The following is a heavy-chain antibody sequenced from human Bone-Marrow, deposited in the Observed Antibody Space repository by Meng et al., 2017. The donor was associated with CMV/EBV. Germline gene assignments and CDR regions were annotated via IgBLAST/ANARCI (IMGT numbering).Heavy chain of an antibody. D-gene: IGHD1-7*01. CDR3: AKDLGYPNWNYLGYYYYGMDV. V-gene: IGHV3-11*01. J-gene: IGHJ6*02. CDR1: GGSISSSSYY. Sequence: GGSLRLSCTVSGGSISSSSYYWGWIRQAPGKGLEWVSYISSSGSTIYYADSVKGRFTISRDNAKNSLYLQMNSLRAEDTAVYYCAKDLGYPNWNYLGYYYYGMDVWGQGTTVTVSS. CDR2: ISSSGSTI.